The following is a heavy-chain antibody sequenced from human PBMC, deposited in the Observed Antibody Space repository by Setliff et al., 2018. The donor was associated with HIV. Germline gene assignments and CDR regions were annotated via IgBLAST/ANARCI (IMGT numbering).Heavy chain of an antibody. CDR1: GGSISSSSYY. J-gene: IGHJ4*02. Sequence: SETLSLTCTVSGGSISSSSYYWGWIRQPPGKGLEWIGNIYYAGSTYSNPSLESRVTISVDTSKSQFSLRLSSVTAADTAVYHCARRNSGWYDAFDIWGQGTLVTVSS. CDR3: ARRNSGWYDAFDI. D-gene: IGHD6-19*01. CDR2: IYYAGST. V-gene: IGHV4-39*07.